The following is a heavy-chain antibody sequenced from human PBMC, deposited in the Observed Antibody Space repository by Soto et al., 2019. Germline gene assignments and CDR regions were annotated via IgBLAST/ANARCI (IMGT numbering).Heavy chain of an antibody. CDR1: GGSISSYY. CDR2: IYYSGST. Sequence: PSETLSLTCTVSGGSISSYYWSWIRQPPGKGLEWIGYIYYSGSTNYNPSLKSRVTISVDTSKNQFSLKLSSVTAADTAVYYCASLASFFRSGGSWHYFDYWGQGTLVTVSS. V-gene: IGHV4-59*08. D-gene: IGHD2-15*01. CDR3: ASLASFFRSGGSWHYFDY. J-gene: IGHJ4*02.